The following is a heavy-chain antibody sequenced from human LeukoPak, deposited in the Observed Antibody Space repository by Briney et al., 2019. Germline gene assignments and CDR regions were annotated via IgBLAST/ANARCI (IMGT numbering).Heavy chain of an antibody. CDR2: ISYDGSNK. Sequence: GGSLRLSCAASGFTFSSYAMHWVRQAPGKGLEWVAVISYDGSNKYYAGSVKGRFTISRDNSKNTLYLQINSLRAEDTAVYYCARDPGAVASRGYYYYGMDVWGQGTTVTVSS. CDR3: ARDPGAVASRGYYYYGMDV. V-gene: IGHV3-30-3*01. CDR1: GFTFSSYA. D-gene: IGHD6-19*01. J-gene: IGHJ6*02.